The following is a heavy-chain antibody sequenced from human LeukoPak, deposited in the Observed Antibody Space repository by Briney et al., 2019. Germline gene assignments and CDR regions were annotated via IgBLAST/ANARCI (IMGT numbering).Heavy chain of an antibody. J-gene: IGHJ4*02. CDR1: GGSISGSSYY. D-gene: IGHD6-19*01. CDR2: IYYSGST. Sequence: SETLSLTCTVSGGSISGSSYYWGWIRQPPGKGLEWIGSIYYSGSTYYNPSLKSRVTISVDTSKNQFSLKLSSVTAADTAVYYCARWAVAGQYYFDYWGQGTLVTVSS. CDR3: ARWAVAGQYYFDY. V-gene: IGHV4-39*01.